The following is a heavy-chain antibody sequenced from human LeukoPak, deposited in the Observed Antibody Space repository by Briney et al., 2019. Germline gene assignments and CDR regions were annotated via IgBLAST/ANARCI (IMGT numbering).Heavy chain of an antibody. V-gene: IGHV3-30*02. Sequence: PGGSLRLSCAASGFTFSSFGTHWVRQAPGKGLAWVAFLGHEGTNKYYAESVKGRFTISRDDSKNTLFLQMDSLRPEDTAVYYCAKDGRWTFDYWGQGTLVTVSS. CDR2: LGHEGTNK. CDR1: GFTFSSFG. J-gene: IGHJ4*02. CDR3: AKDGRWTFDY. D-gene: IGHD3/OR15-3a*01.